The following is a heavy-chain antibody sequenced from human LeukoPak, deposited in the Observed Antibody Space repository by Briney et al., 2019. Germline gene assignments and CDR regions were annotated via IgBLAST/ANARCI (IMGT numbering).Heavy chain of an antibody. CDR1: GYTFTGYY. D-gene: IGHD3-3*01. CDR2: INPNSGGT. V-gene: IGHV1-2*02. J-gene: IGHJ4*02. Sequence: ASVKVSCKASGYTFTGYYMHWVRQAPGQGLEWVGWINPNSGGTNYAQKFQGRVTMTRDTSISTAYMELNMLRSDDTAVYYCARGGDAGGYYRFPFDYWGQGTLVTVSS. CDR3: ARGGDAGGYYRFPFDY.